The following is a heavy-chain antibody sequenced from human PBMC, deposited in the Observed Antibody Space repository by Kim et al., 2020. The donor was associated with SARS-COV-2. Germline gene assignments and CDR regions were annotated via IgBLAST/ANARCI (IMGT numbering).Heavy chain of an antibody. D-gene: IGHD3-9*01. Sequence: SETLSLTCTVSGGSISSYYWSWIRQPPGKGLEWIGYIYYSGSTNYNPSLKSRVTISVDTSKNQFSLKLSSVTAADTAVYYCASQQSLTGYSPVDYWGQGTLVTVSS. J-gene: IGHJ4*02. CDR2: IYYSGST. CDR3: ASQQSLTGYSPVDY. V-gene: IGHV4-59*01. CDR1: GGSISSYY.